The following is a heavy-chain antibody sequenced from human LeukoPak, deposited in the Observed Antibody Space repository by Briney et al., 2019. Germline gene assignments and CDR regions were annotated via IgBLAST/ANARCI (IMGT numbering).Heavy chain of an antibody. CDR1: GFTFSSYS. CDR2: ISSSSSTI. CDR3: ARSQLLWFGELLPSPFDY. Sequence: PGGSLRLSCAASGFTFSSYSMNWVRQAPGKGLEWVSYISSSSSTIYYADSVKGRFTISRDNAKNSLYLQMNSLRAEDTAVYYCARSQLLWFGELLPSPFDYWGQGTLVSVSS. J-gene: IGHJ4*02. D-gene: IGHD3-10*01. V-gene: IGHV3-48*04.